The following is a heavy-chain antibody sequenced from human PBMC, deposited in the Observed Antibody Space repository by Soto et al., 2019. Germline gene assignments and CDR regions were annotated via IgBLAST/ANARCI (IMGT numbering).Heavy chain of an antibody. CDR3: ARGGGNHVDTAMAGFDY. CDR2: IYSGGST. D-gene: IGHD5-18*01. V-gene: IGHV3-53*02. CDR1: GFTVSSNY. Sequence: EVQLVETGGGLIQPGGSLRLSCAASGFTVSSNYMSWVRQAPGKGLEWVSVIYSGGSTYYADSVKGRFTISRDNSKNTLYLQMNSLRVEDTAVYYCARGGGNHVDTAMAGFDYWGQGTLVTVSS. J-gene: IGHJ4*02.